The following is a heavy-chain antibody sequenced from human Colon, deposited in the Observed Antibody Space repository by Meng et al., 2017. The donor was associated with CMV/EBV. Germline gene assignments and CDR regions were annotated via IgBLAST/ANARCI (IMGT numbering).Heavy chain of an antibody. CDR2: IQSDGGEK. CDR1: GFTFSTFA. D-gene: IGHD4/OR15-4a*01. CDR3: ARSKVPTTPYYYYYGMDV. V-gene: IGHV3-30*02. J-gene: IGHJ6*02. Sequence: GESLKISCAASGFTFSTFAMHWVRQAPGKGLEWVAFIQSDGGEKHYGDSVKGRFTISRDNSKNTLYLQMNSLRAEDTAVYYCARSKVPTTPYYYYYGMDVWGQGTTVTVSS.